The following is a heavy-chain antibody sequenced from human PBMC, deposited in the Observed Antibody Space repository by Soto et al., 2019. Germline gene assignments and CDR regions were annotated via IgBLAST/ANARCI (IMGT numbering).Heavy chain of an antibody. V-gene: IGHV4-31*03. D-gene: IGHD3-22*01. CDR1: GGSISSGGYY. Sequence: QVQLQESGPGLVKPSQTLSLTCTVSGGSISSGGYYWSWIRQHPGKGLEWIGYIYYSGSTYYNPSLKSRVTLSVDTSKNQFSLKLSSVTAADTAVYYCAREGGGYYDSSGYYDGWFDPWGQGTLVTVSS. CDR2: IYYSGST. J-gene: IGHJ5*02. CDR3: AREGGGYYDSSGYYDGWFDP.